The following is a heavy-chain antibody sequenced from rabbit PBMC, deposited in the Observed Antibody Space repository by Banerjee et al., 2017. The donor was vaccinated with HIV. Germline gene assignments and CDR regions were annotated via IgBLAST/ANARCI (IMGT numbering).Heavy chain of an antibody. Sequence: QSLEESGGGLVQPGGSLKLSCKASGFDFSSYAITWVRQAPGKGLEYIGYISYRGSAYYASWVNGRFTISRENTQNTLYLQLNSLTAADTATYFCAREYDSTNSHYWDLWGQGTLVTVS. CDR3: AREYDSTNSHYWDL. CDR1: GFDFSSYA. CDR2: ISYRGSA. J-gene: IGHJ6*01. D-gene: IGHD1-1*01. V-gene: IGHV1S28*01.